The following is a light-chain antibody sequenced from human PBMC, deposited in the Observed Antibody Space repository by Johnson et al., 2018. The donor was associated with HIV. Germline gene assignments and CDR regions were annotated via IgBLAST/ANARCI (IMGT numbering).Light chain of an antibody. CDR3: GTWDSSLSAEV. J-gene: IGLJ1*01. CDR2: ENN. Sequence: QSVLTQPPSASAAPGQKVTISCSGSSSNIGNNYASWYQQLPGTAPKLLIYENNKRPSGIPDRFSGSKSGTSATLGITGLQTGDEADYYCGTWDSSLSAEVFGTVTKVTVL. CDR1: SSNIGNNY. V-gene: IGLV1-51*02.